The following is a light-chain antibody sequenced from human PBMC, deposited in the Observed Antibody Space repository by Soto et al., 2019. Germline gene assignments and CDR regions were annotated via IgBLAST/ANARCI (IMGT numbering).Light chain of an antibody. CDR3: LLSFSGDYVV. V-gene: IGLV7-46*01. Sequence: QAVVTQEPSLTVSPGGTVTLTCGSNSGVVSGGHYPCWFQQKPGQAPRTLIYEATLKHPWTPARFSGSLLGGKAALTLSGAQPEDEAEYCCLLSFSGDYVVFGGGTKVTVL. J-gene: IGLJ3*02. CDR2: EAT. CDR1: SGVVSGGHY.